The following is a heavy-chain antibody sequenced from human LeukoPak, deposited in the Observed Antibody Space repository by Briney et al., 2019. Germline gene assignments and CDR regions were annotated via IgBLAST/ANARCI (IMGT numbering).Heavy chain of an antibody. V-gene: IGHV1-2*02. CDR1: GYTFTGYY. D-gene: IGHD6-19*01. Sequence: GASVKVSCKASGYTFTGYYMHWVRQAPGQGLEWMGWINPNSGGTNYAQKFQGRVTMIRDTSISTAYMELSRLRSDDTAVYYCARDGKPWLVTSLFDYWGQGTLVTVSS. J-gene: IGHJ4*02. CDR2: INPNSGGT. CDR3: ARDGKPWLVTSLFDY.